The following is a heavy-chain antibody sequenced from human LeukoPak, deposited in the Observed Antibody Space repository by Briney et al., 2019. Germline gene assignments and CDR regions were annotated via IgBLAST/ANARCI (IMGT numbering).Heavy chain of an antibody. J-gene: IGHJ3*02. CDR1: GFTFSSYA. CDR2: IYSGGSI. V-gene: IGHV3-66*01. CDR3: ARVHNNRSSGAFDI. D-gene: IGHD3-22*01. Sequence: GGSLRLSCAASGFTFSSYAMSWVRQAPGKGLEWVSTIYSGGSINYADSAKGRFTISRDNSKNTVYLQMNSLRVEDTAVYYCARVHNNRSSGAFDIWGQGTMVTVSS.